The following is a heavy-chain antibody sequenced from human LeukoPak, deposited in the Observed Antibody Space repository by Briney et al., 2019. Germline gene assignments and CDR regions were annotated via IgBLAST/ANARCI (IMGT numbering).Heavy chain of an antibody. Sequence: GASVKVSCKASGYTFTSYDINWVRQATGQGLEWMGWMNPNSGNTGYAQKFQGRVTMTRNTSISTAYMELSSLRSEDTAVYYCARGPSRPSARLNWFDPWGQGTLVTVSS. D-gene: IGHD6-6*01. CDR3: ARGPSRPSARLNWFDP. J-gene: IGHJ5*02. CDR2: MNPNSGNT. V-gene: IGHV1-8*01. CDR1: GYTFTSYD.